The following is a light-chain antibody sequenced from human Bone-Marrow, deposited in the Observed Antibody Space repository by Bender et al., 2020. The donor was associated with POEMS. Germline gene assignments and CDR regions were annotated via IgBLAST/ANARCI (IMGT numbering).Light chain of an antibody. Sequence: QSVLTQPPSVSEAPGQRVTISCTGSSSNIGANYDVHWYQQFPGTAPKLLIYGNNNRPSGVPDRISGSKSGTTASLAITGLQAEDEGDYYCQSYDNSLGGWVFGGGTKLTVL. J-gene: IGLJ3*02. CDR3: QSYDNSLGGWV. CDR2: GNN. V-gene: IGLV1-40*01. CDR1: SSNIGANYD.